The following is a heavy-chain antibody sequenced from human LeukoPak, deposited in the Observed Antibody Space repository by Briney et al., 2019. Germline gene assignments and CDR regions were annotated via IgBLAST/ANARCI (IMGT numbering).Heavy chain of an antibody. CDR3: ARDGFYYDSSGKTPGPFYYYGMDV. Sequence: GGSLRLSCAASGFTVSSNYMSWVRQAPGKELEWVSVIYSGGSTYYADSVKGRFTISRDNSKNTLYLQMNSLRAEDTAVYYCARDGFYYDSSGKTPGPFYYYGMDVWGQGTTVTVSS. CDR1: GFTVSSNY. D-gene: IGHD3-22*01. V-gene: IGHV3-66*01. J-gene: IGHJ6*02. CDR2: IYSGGST.